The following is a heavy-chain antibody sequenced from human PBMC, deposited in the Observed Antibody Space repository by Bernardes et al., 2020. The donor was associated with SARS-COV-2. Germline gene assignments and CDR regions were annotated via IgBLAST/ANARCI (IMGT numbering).Heavy chain of an antibody. CDR1: GYDFTRHW. V-gene: IGHV5-51*01. D-gene: IGHD2-2*01. Sequence: GASLKISSEGSGYDFTRHWIAWVRPMPGKGLEWIGVIYPDDSDTRYSPSFQGQVIISADKSISTAYLQWSSLKASDSAMYYCARLAPGGGFCNSNSCSNDCWGQGSLVTVSS. CDR2: IYPDDSDT. CDR3: ARLAPGGGFCNSNSCSNDC. J-gene: IGHJ4*02.